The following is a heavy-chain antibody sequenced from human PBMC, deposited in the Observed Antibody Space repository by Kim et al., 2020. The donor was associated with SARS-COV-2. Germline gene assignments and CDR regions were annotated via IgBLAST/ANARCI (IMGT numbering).Heavy chain of an antibody. CDR1: GGSISSSSYY. D-gene: IGHD3-3*01. CDR2: IYYSGST. V-gene: IGHV4-39*07. Sequence: SETLSLTCTVSGGSISSSSYYWGWIRQPPGKGLEWIGSIYYSGSTYYNPSLKSRVTISVDTSKNQFSLKLSSVTAADTAVYYCARVRYDFWSGSDWYFDLWGRGTLVTVSS. J-gene: IGHJ2*01. CDR3: ARVRYDFWSGSDWYFDL.